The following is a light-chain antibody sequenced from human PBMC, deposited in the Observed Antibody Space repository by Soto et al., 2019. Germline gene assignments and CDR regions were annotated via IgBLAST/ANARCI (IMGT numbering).Light chain of an antibody. CDR3: QQYDNVLLT. V-gene: IGKV1-33*01. CDR1: QDITNY. CDR2: DAS. J-gene: IGKJ4*01. Sequence: DIQMTQSPPSLSASVGDRVTITCQASQDITNYLNWYQHKPGKAPKLLIYDASNLQTGVPSRFSGSGSVTDFTLTISSLRPEDSAIYYCQQYDNVLLTFGGGTKVEIK.